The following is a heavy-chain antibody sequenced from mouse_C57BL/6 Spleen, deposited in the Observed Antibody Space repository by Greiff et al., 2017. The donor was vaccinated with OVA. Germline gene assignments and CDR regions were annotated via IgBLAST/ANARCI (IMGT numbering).Heavy chain of an antibody. V-gene: IGHV1-80*01. CDR1: GYAFSSYW. CDR2: IYPGDGDT. CDR3: ASPTWRGGCFDY. D-gene: IGHD4-1*02. J-gene: IGHJ2*01. Sequence: QVQLKESGAELVKPGASVKISCKASGYAFSSYWMNWVKQRPGQGLEWIGQIYPGDGDTNYNGKFKGKATLTADKSSSTAYMQLSSLTSEDSAVYFCASPTWRGGCFDYWGQGTTLTVSS.